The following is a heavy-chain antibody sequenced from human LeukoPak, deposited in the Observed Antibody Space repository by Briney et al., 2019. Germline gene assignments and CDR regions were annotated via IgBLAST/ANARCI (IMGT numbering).Heavy chain of an antibody. Sequence: SETLSLTCTVSGGSVSSYYWSWMRQSPGKGLEWIGYVYYSGSTNYNPSLKSRVTISVDTSKNQFSLKLSSVTAADTAVYYCAGYDFWSGLDYWGQGTLVTVSS. CDR2: VYYSGST. J-gene: IGHJ4*02. V-gene: IGHV4-59*08. CDR1: GGSVSSYY. CDR3: AGYDFWSGLDY. D-gene: IGHD3-3*01.